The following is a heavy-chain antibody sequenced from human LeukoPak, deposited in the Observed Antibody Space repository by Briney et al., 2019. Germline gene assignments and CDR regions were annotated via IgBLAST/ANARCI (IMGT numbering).Heavy chain of an antibody. Sequence: PGRSLRLSCAASGFTFSSHGMHWVRQAPGRGLEWVAVIWYDGSNKYYADSVKGRFTISRDNSKNTLYLQMSSLGAEDTAVYYCVKDTKFFGARYYYYGMDVWGQGTTATVSS. CDR2: IWYDGSNK. CDR3: VKDTKFFGARYYYYGMDV. J-gene: IGHJ6*02. V-gene: IGHV3-33*06. CDR1: GFTFSSHG. D-gene: IGHD3-3*01.